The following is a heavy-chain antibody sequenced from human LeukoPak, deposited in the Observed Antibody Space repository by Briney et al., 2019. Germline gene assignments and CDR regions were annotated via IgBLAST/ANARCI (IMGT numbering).Heavy chain of an antibody. Sequence: SQTLSLTCTVSGGSISSGSYYWSWIRQPAGKGLEWIGRIYTSGSTNYNPSLKSRVTISVDTSKNQFSLKLSSVTAADTAVYYCASTEYGDHGYFDLWGRGTLVTVSS. CDR3: ASTEYGDHGYFDL. CDR1: GGSISSGSYY. J-gene: IGHJ2*01. V-gene: IGHV4-61*02. D-gene: IGHD4-17*01. CDR2: IYTSGST.